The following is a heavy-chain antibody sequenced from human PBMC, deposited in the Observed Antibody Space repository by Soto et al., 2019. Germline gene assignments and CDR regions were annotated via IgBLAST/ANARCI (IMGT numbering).Heavy chain of an antibody. CDR1: GFTFSGST. J-gene: IGHJ4*02. V-gene: IGHV3-73*01. CDR2: IRSKANSYAT. CDR3: AKDKEGLRYFDWPQFDY. D-gene: IGHD3-9*01. Sequence: LRLSCAASGFTFSGSTRHWVRQASGKGLEWVGRIRSKANSYATAYAASVNGRFTISRDDSKNTLYLQMNSLRAEDTAVYYCAKDKEGLRYFDWPQFDYWGQGTLVTVSS.